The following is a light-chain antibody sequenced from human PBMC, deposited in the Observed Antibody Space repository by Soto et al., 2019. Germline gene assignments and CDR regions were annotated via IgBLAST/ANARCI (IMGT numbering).Light chain of an antibody. V-gene: IGKV3-15*01. J-gene: IGKJ1*01. CDR2: GAS. CDR3: QQHLGRHT. Sequence: EIVMTQSPATLSVSPGERATLSCRASQNILSNLAWYQQKPGQAPRLLIYGASTRATGIPARFSGSGSGTEFTLTISSLQSEDFAVYYCQQHLGRHTFGQGTKVDIK. CDR1: QNILSN.